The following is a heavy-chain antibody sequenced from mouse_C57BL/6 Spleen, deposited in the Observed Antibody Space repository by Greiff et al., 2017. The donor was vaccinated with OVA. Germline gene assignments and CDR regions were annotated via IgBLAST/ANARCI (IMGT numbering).Heavy chain of an antibody. V-gene: IGHV2-4*01. CDR3: AKRGLGRGAMDY. Sequence: VMLVESGPGLVQPSQSLSITCTVSGFSLTSYGVHWVRQPPGKGLEWLGVIWSGGSTDYNAAFISRLSISKDNSKSQVFFKMNSLQADDTAIYYCAKRGLGRGAMDYWGQGTSVTVSS. D-gene: IGHD4-1*01. CDR2: IWSGGST. CDR1: GFSLTSYG. J-gene: IGHJ4*01.